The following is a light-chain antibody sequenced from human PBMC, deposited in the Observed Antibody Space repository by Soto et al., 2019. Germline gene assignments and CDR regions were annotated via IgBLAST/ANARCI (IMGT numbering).Light chain of an antibody. Sequence: EIVLTQSPDTLSLSPGERATLSCRASQSVSSSYLAWYQQQPGQAPRLLIYGASSRATGIPDRFSGSGSGTDFTLTISRLEPEDFAVYYCQQYGSSSWTFGQGTKV. CDR2: GAS. CDR3: QQYGSSSWT. J-gene: IGKJ1*01. CDR1: QSVSSSY. V-gene: IGKV3-20*01.